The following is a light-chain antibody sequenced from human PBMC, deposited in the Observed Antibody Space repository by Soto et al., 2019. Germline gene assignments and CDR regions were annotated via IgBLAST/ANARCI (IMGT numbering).Light chain of an antibody. CDR1: QYINTR. J-gene: IGKJ1*01. Sequence: EIVLTQSPPTLSSFPGDRVRLCCRASQYINTRLAWYQRRPGQAPRILTHQTSIRAAGIPARFSASGSGTDFTFTISDVKNEDFALYDRHQRQSWTRTFGQGTKVDNK. V-gene: IGKV3-11*01. CDR3: HQRQSWTRT. CDR2: QTS.